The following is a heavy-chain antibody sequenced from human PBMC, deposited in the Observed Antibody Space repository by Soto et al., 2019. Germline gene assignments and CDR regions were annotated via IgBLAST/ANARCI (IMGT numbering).Heavy chain of an antibody. CDR1: GGSISDGYY. CDR3: ARRDRSGFSYWLDT. J-gene: IGHJ5*02. V-gene: IGHV4-31*03. CDR2: VSDSGST. Sequence: KPSETLSLTCTVSGGSISDGYYWTWIRQHPGKGLEWIGSVSDSGSTSYNTSLKSRLTISVDTSKNQFSLNLRSVTAADTAVYYCARRDRSGFSYWLDTWGQGALVTVSS. D-gene: IGHD3-22*01.